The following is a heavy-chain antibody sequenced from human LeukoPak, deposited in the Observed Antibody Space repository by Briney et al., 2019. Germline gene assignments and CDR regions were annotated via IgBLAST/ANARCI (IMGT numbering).Heavy chain of an antibody. CDR2: IYSGGST. Sequence: GGSLRLSCAASGFTVSSNYMRWLRQAPGKGLEWVSVIYSGGSTYYADSVKGRFTISRDNSKNTLYLQMNSLRAEDTAVYYCARDLRGSGSYSFDYWGQGTLVTVSS. J-gene: IGHJ4*02. D-gene: IGHD3-10*01. CDR1: GFTVSSNY. V-gene: IGHV3-53*01. CDR3: ARDLRGSGSYSFDY.